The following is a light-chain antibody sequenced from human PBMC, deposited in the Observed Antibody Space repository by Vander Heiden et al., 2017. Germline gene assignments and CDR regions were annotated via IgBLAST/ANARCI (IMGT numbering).Light chain of an antibody. CDR1: PNIGNY. J-gene: IGKJ1*01. V-gene: IGKV1-6*01. CDR2: VVS. Sequence: QMTESPSSLSASVGDRVTITCRASPNIGNYLSWYQQKPGKAPKVLISVVSSLQGGVPSRFSGSGFGTDFTLTITSLQPEDFATYYCLQDHVFPWTLGQGTKVEVK. CDR3: LQDHVFPWT.